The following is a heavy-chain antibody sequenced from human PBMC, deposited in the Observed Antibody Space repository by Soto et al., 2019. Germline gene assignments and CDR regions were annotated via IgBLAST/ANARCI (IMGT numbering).Heavy chain of an antibody. D-gene: IGHD6-19*01. CDR1: GGSISSSNW. CDR3: ARGTRVAGANWFEP. V-gene: IGHV4-4*02. CDR2: INHSGST. J-gene: IGHJ5*02. Sequence: QVQLQESGPGLVKPSGTLSLTCAVSGGSISSSNWWSWVRQPPGKGAEWIGEINHSGSTNYTPSLKSRVTISLDKSKHQFSLKLSSVPAADTAVYYCARGTRVAGANWFEPCGQGTLVTVSS.